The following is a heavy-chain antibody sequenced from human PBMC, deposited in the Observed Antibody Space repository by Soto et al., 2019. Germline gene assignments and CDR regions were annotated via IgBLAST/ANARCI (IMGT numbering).Heavy chain of an antibody. Sequence: EVQLVESGGGLVQPGGSLRLSCAASGFTFNNYYMVRVRQAPGRGLEWGSNINRDGSAKYFVDAVKGRFTISRDNAKSSLYLQINSLRAEDTATYYCGRGFGGTHWGQGSLVTVSS. D-gene: IGHD2-15*01. CDR2: INRDGSAK. V-gene: IGHV3-7*05. CDR3: GRGFGGTH. J-gene: IGHJ4*02. CDR1: GFTFNNYY.